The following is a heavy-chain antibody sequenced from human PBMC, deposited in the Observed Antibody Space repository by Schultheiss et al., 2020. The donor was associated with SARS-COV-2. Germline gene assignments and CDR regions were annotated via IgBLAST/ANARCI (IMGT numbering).Heavy chain of an antibody. CDR1: GGSIISGGDF. Sequence: SETLSLTCNVSGGSIISGGDFWTWIRQHPGKGLEWIGSIYYSGSTNYNPSLKSRVTISVDTSKNQFSLKLSSVTAANTAVYYCARRTRDNDAFDIWGQGTMVTVSS. CDR3: ARRTRDNDAFDI. CDR2: IYYSGST. J-gene: IGHJ3*02. V-gene: IGHV4-39*01.